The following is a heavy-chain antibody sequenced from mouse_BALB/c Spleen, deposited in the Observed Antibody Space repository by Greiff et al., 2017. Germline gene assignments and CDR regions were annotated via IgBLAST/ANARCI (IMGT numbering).Heavy chain of an antibody. Sequence: QVQLKESGAELVRPGSSVKISCKASGYAFSSYWMNWVKQRPGQGLEWIGQIYPGDGDTNYNGKFKGKATLTADKSSSTAYMQLSSLTSEDSAVYFCARSPYYRYPDYWGQGTTLTVSS. J-gene: IGHJ2*01. D-gene: IGHD2-14*01. CDR1: GYAFSSYW. V-gene: IGHV1-80*01. CDR2: IYPGDGDT. CDR3: ARSPYYRYPDY.